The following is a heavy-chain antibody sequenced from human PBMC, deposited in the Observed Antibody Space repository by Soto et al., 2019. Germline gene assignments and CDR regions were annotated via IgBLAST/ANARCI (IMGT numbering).Heavy chain of an antibody. CDR3: AGSSDDGRDN. CDR2: ISSSSSFI. V-gene: IGHV3-21*01. CDR1: GFSLSDYS. D-gene: IGHD1-26*01. J-gene: IGHJ4*02. Sequence: EVQLVESGGGPVKPGGSLRLSCAASGFSLSDYSMNWIRQAPGKGLEWVASISSSSSFIHYAESMKGRFTISRDNAKNSLCLQMNSLSAEDTAVYYCAGSSDDGRDNWGQGTLVTVSS.